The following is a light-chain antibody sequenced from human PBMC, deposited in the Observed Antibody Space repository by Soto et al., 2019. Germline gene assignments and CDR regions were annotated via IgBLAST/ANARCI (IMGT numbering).Light chain of an antibody. CDR2: DAS. V-gene: IGKV3-20*01. J-gene: IGKJ4*01. CDR1: QTVRNNY. Sequence: FVLTQSPGTLSLSPGERATLSCRASQTVRNNYLAWYQQKPGQAPRLLIYDASSRATGIPDRFSGGGSGTDFTLTISRLEPEDFAVYYCQQFSSYPLPFGGGTK. CDR3: QQFSSYPLP.